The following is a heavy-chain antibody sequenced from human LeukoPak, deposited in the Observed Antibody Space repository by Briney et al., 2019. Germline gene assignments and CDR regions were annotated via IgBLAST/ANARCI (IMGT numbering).Heavy chain of an antibody. V-gene: IGHV3-48*01. CDR3: ARGRLLRYYMDV. D-gene: IGHD2-15*01. Sequence: PGGSLRLSCAASGFTFSSYGMHWVRQAPGKGLEWVSYISSSSSTIYYADSVKGRFTISRDNAKNSLYLQMNNLRAEDTAVYYCARGRLLRYYMDVWGKGTTVTVSS. CDR1: GFTFSSYG. J-gene: IGHJ6*03. CDR2: ISSSSSTI.